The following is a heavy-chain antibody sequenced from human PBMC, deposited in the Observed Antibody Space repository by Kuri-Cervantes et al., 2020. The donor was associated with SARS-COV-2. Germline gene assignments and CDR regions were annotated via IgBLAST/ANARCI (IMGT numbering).Heavy chain of an antibody. Sequence: LPLTCAASRFRLSRYTLNWVRQAPGKALEWVSSISGSGSYIYYADSVKGRFTITKESGENSLYLHMNSLRGDDTAVYYCARGYCSSTSCYDWGAFDIWGQGTMVTVSS. CDR3: ARGYCSSTSCYDWGAFDI. CDR2: ISGSGSYI. V-gene: IGHV3-21*01. J-gene: IGHJ3*02. CDR1: RFRLSRYT. D-gene: IGHD2-2*01.